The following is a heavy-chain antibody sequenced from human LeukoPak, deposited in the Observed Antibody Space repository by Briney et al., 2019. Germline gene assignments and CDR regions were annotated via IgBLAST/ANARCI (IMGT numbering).Heavy chain of an antibody. CDR2: ISWNSGSI. D-gene: IGHD2-2*01. Sequence: GGSLRLSCAASGFTFDDYAMHWVRQAPGKGLEWVSGISWNSGSIGYADSVKGRFTISRDNAKNSLYLQMNSLRAEDTAVYYCARDPAAWDYWGQGTLVTVSS. CDR1: GFTFDDYA. J-gene: IGHJ4*02. CDR3: ARDPAAWDY. V-gene: IGHV3-9*01.